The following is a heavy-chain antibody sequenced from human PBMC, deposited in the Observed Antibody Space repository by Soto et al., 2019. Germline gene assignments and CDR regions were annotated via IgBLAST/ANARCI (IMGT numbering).Heavy chain of an antibody. V-gene: IGHV4-39*01. CDR2: IYYSGST. CDR1: GDSISSSSSY. CDR3: ARTTSIFFAF. Sequence: QLQLQESGPGLVKPSETLSLTCTVSGDSISSSSSYWAWIRQPPGKGLEWMGSIYYSGSTHYNSSIMSRVTISVDTSKSQCSLRLTSVTAADTAVYYCARTTSIFFAFWGQGTLVTVSS. J-gene: IGHJ4*02.